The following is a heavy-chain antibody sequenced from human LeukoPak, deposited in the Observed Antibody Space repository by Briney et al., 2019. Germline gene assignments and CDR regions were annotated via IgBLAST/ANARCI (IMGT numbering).Heavy chain of an antibody. V-gene: IGHV3-11*05. CDR3: ARDLNSGYYDY. D-gene: IGHD3-22*01. CDR2: ITSGSLYT. Sequence: GGSLRLSCAASGFTFSAYYMSWIRQAPGKGLEWVSYITSGSLYTNYADSVKGRFTISRDNAKNSLYLLMDSLRAEDTAVYYCARDLNSGYYDYWGQGTLGTVSS. CDR1: GFTFSAYY. J-gene: IGHJ4*02.